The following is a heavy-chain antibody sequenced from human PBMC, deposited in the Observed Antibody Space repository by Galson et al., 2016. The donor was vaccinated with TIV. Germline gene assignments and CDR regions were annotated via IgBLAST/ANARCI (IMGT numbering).Heavy chain of an antibody. J-gene: IGHJ6*02. V-gene: IGHV3-11*01. CDR1: GFTLSDYY. CDR3: ARYSGRFYAMDV. D-gene: IGHD1-26*01. Sequence: SLRLSCAASGFTLSDYYMTWVRQAPGQGLQWLSHIPYSGSPKYDADSMKGRLSISRDSAKNSIYLDISGLRVADTAVYYCARYSGRFYAMDVWGQGTTVIVSS. CDR2: IPYSGSPK.